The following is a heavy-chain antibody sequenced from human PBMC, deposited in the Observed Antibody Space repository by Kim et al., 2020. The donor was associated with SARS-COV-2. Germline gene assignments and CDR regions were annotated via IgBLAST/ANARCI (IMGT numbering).Heavy chain of an antibody. Sequence: GGSLRLSCAASGFTFSSYDMHWVRQAPGKGLEWVSAIGTAGDTYYPGSVKGRFTISRENAKNSLYLQMNSLRAGDTAVYYCAREGSGSYNDAFDIWGQGTMVTVSS. CDR3: AREGSGSYNDAFDI. J-gene: IGHJ3*02. CDR1: GFTFSSYD. CDR2: IGTAGDT. V-gene: IGHV3-13*01. D-gene: IGHD1-26*01.